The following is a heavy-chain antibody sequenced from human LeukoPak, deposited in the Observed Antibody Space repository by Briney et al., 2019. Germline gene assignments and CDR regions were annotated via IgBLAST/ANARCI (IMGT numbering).Heavy chain of an antibody. D-gene: IGHD3-22*01. Sequence: SETLSLTCTVSGGTITGYYWNWIRQPAGQGLEWLGRVYSSGGSKYNPSLTSRDTRSVDTSKNQFSLKLTSRTAADAAVYYCARGEFLHEIDSSGYFGYWGQGTLVTVSS. CDR2: VYSSGGS. CDR1: GGTITGYY. V-gene: IGHV4-4*07. CDR3: ARGEFLHEIDSSGYFGY. J-gene: IGHJ4*02.